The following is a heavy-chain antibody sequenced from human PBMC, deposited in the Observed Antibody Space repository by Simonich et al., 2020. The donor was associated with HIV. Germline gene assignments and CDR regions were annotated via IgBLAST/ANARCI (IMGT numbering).Heavy chain of an antibody. Sequence: QVQLQESGPGLVKPSGTLSLTCAVSGGSISTYYWSWIRQPPGKGLEWIGEIYHSGSTKYNPSLKSRVSISVDKSKNEFSLKRSSVTAADTAVYFCARLFNWNDGSTFDIWGQGTMVTVSS. CDR3: ARLFNWNDGSTFDI. V-gene: IGHV4-59*12. D-gene: IGHD1-20*01. CDR1: GGSISTYY. J-gene: IGHJ3*02. CDR2: IYHSGST.